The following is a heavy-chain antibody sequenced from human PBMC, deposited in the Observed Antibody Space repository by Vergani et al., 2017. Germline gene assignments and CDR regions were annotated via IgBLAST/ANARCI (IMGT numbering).Heavy chain of an antibody. CDR1: GYSISSGYY. V-gene: IGHV4-38-2*02. Sequence: QVQLQESGPGLVKPSETLSLTCTVSGYSISSGYYWGWIRQPPGKGLEWIGSIYHRGSTYYNPSLKSRVTISVDTSKNQFSLKLSSVTAADTAVYYCARSHHSSGWPRFFDYWGQGTLVTVSS. J-gene: IGHJ4*02. CDR2: IYHRGST. CDR3: ARSHHSSGWPRFFDY. D-gene: IGHD6-19*01.